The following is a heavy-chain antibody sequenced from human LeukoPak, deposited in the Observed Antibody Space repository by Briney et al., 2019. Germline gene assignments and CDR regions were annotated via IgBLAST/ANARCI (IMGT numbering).Heavy chain of an antibody. Sequence: PSETLSLTCTVSGGSISSHYWSWIRQPPGKGLEWIGYIYYSGSTNYNPSLKSRVTMSVDTSKNQFSLKLSSVTAADTAVYYCARGSPSSYGSSRYWFDPWGQGTLVTVSS. CDR2: IYYSGST. D-gene: IGHD5-18*01. CDR3: ARGSPSSYGSSRYWFDP. CDR1: GGSISSHY. J-gene: IGHJ5*02. V-gene: IGHV4-59*11.